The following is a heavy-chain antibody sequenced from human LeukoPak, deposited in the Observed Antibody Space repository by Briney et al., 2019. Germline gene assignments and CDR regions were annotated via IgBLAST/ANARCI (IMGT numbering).Heavy chain of an antibody. J-gene: IGHJ6*02. CDR2: IKQDGSEK. CDR3: ARVFPRKSLYSSSCGMDV. Sequence: GGSLRLSCAASGFTFSSYAMSWVRQAPGKGLEWVANIKQDGSEKYYVDSVKGRFTISRDNAKNSLYLQMNSLRAEDTAVYYCARVFPRKSLYSSSCGMDVWGQGTTVTVSS. V-gene: IGHV3-7*01. D-gene: IGHD6-6*01. CDR1: GFTFSSYA.